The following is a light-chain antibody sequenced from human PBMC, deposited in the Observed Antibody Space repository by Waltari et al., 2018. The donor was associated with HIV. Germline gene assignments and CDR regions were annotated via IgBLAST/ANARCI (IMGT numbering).Light chain of an antibody. Sequence: QSALTQPASVSGSPAPSITISCTGTSSDVGRYNLVSWYQKHPGKAPKLMIYEVNKRPSGVSNRFSGSKSGNTASLTISGLQAEDEADYYCCSYAGSSSYVFGSGTKVTVL. CDR1: SSDVGRYNL. J-gene: IGLJ1*01. CDR2: EVN. V-gene: IGLV2-23*02. CDR3: CSYAGSSSYV.